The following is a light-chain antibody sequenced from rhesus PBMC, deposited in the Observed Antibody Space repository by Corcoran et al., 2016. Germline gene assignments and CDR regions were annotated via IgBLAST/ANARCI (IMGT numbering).Light chain of an antibody. Sequence: DIQMTQSPSSLSASVGDTVTITCRASQSISSWLAWYKQKQGKAPKLLIYKASSLQSGVPSRFSGSGSGTDVTRTISSLQSEDFATYYCQQYSSSPFTFGPGTKLDIK. CDR1: QSISSW. CDR2: KAS. CDR3: QQYSSSPFT. V-gene: IGKV1-22*01. J-gene: IGKJ3*01.